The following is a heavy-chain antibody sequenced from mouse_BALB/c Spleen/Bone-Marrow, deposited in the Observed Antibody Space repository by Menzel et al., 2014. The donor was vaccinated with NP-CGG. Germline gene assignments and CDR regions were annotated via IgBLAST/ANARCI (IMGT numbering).Heavy chain of an antibody. V-gene: IGHV5-12-1*01. CDR1: GFAFSSYD. Sequence: EVMLVESGGGLVKPGGSLKLSCAASGFAFSSYDMSWVRQTPEKRLEWVAYISNGGGSTYYPDTAKGRFTISRDNAKNTLYLQMSSLKSEDTAMYYCTRHELGLFDYWGQGTTLTVSS. CDR3: TRHELGLFDY. CDR2: ISNGGGST. D-gene: IGHD4-1*01. J-gene: IGHJ2*01.